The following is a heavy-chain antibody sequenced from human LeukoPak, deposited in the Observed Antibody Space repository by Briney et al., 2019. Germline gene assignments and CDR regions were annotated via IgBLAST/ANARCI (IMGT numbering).Heavy chain of an antibody. Sequence: PSETLSLTCTVSGGSISSYYWSWIRQPPGKGLEWIGYIYYSGSTNYNPSLKSRVTISVDTSKNQFSLKLSSVTAADTAVYYCARGLGKGDKFTIFGVEVDYYYMDVWGKGTTVTVSS. CDR1: GGSISSYY. J-gene: IGHJ6*03. CDR3: ARGLGKGDKFTIFGVEVDYYYMDV. V-gene: IGHV4-59*01. D-gene: IGHD3-3*01. CDR2: IYYSGST.